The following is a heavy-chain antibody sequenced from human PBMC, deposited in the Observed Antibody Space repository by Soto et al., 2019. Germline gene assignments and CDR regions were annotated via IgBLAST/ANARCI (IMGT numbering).Heavy chain of an antibody. V-gene: IGHV1-69*13. CDR1: GCTFSSYA. J-gene: IGHJ6*02. CDR2: IIPIFGTA. Sequence: SVKVSCKASGCTFSSYAISWVRQAPGQGLEWMGGIIPIFGTANYAQKFQGRVTITADESTSTAYMELSSLRSEDTAVYYCARGSCSSTSCYTYYYYGMDVWGQGTKVTVSS. D-gene: IGHD2-2*02. CDR3: ARGSCSSTSCYTYYYYGMDV.